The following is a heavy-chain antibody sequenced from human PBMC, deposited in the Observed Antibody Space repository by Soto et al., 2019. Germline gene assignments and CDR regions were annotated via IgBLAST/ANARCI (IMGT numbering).Heavy chain of an antibody. D-gene: IGHD6-6*01. V-gene: IGHV3-53*01. J-gene: IGHJ6*02. CDR2: IYSGGST. Sequence: SLRLSCAASGFTVSSNYMSWVRQAPGKGLEWASVIYSGGSTYYADSVKGRFTISRDNSKNTLYLQMNSLRAEDTAVYYCASPGRGSSPYYYYYYGMDVWGQGTTVTVSS. CDR1: GFTVSSNY. CDR3: ASPGRGSSPYYYYYYGMDV.